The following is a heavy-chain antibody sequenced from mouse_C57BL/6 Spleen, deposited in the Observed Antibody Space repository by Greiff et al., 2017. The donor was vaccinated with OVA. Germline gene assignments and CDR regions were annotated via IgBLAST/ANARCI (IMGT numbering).Heavy chain of an antibody. CDR2: IDPENGDT. CDR3: TTWEGYDGGVAY. Sequence: EVQGVESGAELVRPGASVKLSCTASGFNIKDDYMHWVKQRPEQGLEWIGWIDPENGDTEYASKFQGKATITADTSSNTAYLQLSSLTSEDTAVYYCTTWEGYDGGVAYWGQGTLVTVSA. V-gene: IGHV14-4*01. D-gene: IGHD2-2*01. CDR1: GFNIKDDY. J-gene: IGHJ3*01.